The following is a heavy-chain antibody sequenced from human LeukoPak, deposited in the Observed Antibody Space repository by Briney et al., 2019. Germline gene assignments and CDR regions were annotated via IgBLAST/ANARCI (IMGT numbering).Heavy chain of an antibody. CDR2: ISGSGGST. V-gene: IGHV3-23*01. Sequence: GGSLRLSCAASGFTFSSHAMSWVRQTPGKGLEWVSAISGSGGSTYYADSVKGRFTTSRDNSKNTVYLQMNSLRAEDTAVYYCAKDVSYSYDSNGYYRFDYWGQGTLVTVSS. CDR3: AKDVSYSYDSNGYYRFDY. D-gene: IGHD3-22*01. CDR1: GFTFSSHA. J-gene: IGHJ4*02.